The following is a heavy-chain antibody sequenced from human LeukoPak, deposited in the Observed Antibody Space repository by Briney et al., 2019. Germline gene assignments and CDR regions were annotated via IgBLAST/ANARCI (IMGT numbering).Heavy chain of an antibody. Sequence: PGGSLRLSCAASGFALSSAWMNWVRQAPGKGLEWVASIIPDGSAKFYVDSVKGRFTISRDNAKSSLYLQVNSLRVEDTAVYYCADVDASAWGQGTLVTVSS. CDR1: GFALSSAW. CDR3: ADVDASA. CDR2: IIPDGSAK. J-gene: IGHJ5*02. V-gene: IGHV3-7*01. D-gene: IGHD2-15*01.